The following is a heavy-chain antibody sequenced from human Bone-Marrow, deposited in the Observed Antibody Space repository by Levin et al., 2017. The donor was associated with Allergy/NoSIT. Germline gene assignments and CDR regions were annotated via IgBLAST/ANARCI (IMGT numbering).Heavy chain of an antibody. CDR2: ISVSGATT. CDR1: GFTFINYA. CDR3: AKALQPLAGSFNWFDA. D-gene: IGHD6-13*01. Sequence: PGGSLRLSCAASGFTFINYAMTWVRQAPGKGLEWVATISVSGATTYYADSVKGRSTLSRDNSKDMLYLQVDNLRAEDSAVYYCAKALQPLAGSFNWFDAWGQGTLVTVSS. V-gene: IGHV3-23*01. J-gene: IGHJ5*02.